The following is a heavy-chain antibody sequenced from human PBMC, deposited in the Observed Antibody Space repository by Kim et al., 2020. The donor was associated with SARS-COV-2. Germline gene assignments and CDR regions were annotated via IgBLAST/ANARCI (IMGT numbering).Heavy chain of an antibody. J-gene: IGHJ4*02. CDR1: GFTVSSNY. Sequence: GGSLRLSCAASGFTVSSNYMSWVRQAPGKGLEWVSVIYSGGSTYYADSVKGRFTISRDNSKNTLYLQMNSLRAEDTAVYYCARSRVGIVGATPPDYWGQGTLVTVSS. CDR3: ARSRVGIVGATPPDY. CDR2: IYSGGST. D-gene: IGHD1-26*01. V-gene: IGHV3-53*01.